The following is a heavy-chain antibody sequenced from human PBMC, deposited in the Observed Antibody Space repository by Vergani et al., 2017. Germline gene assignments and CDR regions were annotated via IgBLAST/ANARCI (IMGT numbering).Heavy chain of an antibody. D-gene: IGHD1-26*01. CDR3: ARHLNGVGATRTHPYCIGY. CDR1: GYSISSGYY. Sequence: QVQLQESGPGLVKPSETLSLTCAVSGYSISSGYYWGWIRQPPGKGLEWIGSIYHSGSTDYNPSLKSRVTISVDTSKNQFSLKLSSVTAEDTAVYYCARHLNGVGATRTHPYCIGYWGQGTLVTVYS. J-gene: IGHJ4*02. V-gene: IGHV4-38-2*01. CDR2: IYHSGST.